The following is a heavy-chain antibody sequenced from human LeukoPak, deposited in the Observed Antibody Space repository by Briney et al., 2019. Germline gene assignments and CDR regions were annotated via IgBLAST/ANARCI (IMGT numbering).Heavy chain of an antibody. J-gene: IGHJ4*02. V-gene: IGHV4-61*02. CDR2: IYTSGST. CDR3: ARFPY. CDR1: GGSISSGSCY. Sequence: PSETLSLTCTVSGGSISSGSCYWSWIRQPAGKGLEWIGRIYTSGSTNYNPSLKSRVTISVDTSKNQFSLKLSSVTAADTAVYYCARFPYWGQGTLVTASS.